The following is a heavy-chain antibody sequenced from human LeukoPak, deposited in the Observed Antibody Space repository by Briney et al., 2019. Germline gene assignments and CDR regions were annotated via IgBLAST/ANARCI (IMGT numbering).Heavy chain of an antibody. CDR1: GFTFSSYW. Sequence: SGGSLRLSCVISGFTFSSYWVTWVRQAPGKGLEWVANIKQDGSETYYVDSVKGRFTISRDNAKDSVFLQMNRLRAEDTAVYYCARGDRVGVTTGHFDYWGQGTLVTVSS. CDR3: ARGDRVGVTTGHFDY. CDR2: IKQDGSET. D-gene: IGHD1-26*01. J-gene: IGHJ4*02. V-gene: IGHV3-7*03.